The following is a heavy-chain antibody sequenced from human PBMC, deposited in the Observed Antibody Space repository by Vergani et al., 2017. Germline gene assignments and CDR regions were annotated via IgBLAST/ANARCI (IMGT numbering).Heavy chain of an antibody. V-gene: IGHV3-30*03. CDR2: ISYVGTQK. CDR3: ATKSCGTPGCQIGYFRE. Sequence: QVHLVESGGGVVQPGRSLRLSCVVSGFTSSYYSMHWVRQAPGKGLEWVSVISYVGTQKYYADSVKGRFTISRDNSKSTLYLQMNSLRTEDTAVYYCATKSCGTPGCQIGYFREWGQGTLVTVSS. J-gene: IGHJ1*01. CDR1: GFTSSYYS. D-gene: IGHD1-1*01.